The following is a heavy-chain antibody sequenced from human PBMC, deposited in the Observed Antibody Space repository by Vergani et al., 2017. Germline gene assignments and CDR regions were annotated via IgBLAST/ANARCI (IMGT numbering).Heavy chain of an antibody. CDR3: AKDTIWGYCSSTSCRSTAFDI. CDR1: GVTFDDYA. V-gene: IGHV3-9*01. CDR2: ISWNSGSI. Sequence: EVQLVESGGGLVQPGRSLRLSCAASGVTFDDYAMHWVRQAPGKGLEWVSGISWNSGSIGYADSVKGRFPISRDNAKNSLYLQMNSLRAEDTALYYCAKDTIWGYCSSTSCRSTAFDIWGQGTMVTVSS. J-gene: IGHJ3*02. D-gene: IGHD2-2*01.